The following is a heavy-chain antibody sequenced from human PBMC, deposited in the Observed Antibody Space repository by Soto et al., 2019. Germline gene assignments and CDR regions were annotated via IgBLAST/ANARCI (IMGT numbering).Heavy chain of an antibody. CDR2: IWYDGSNK. Sequence: GGSLRLSCAASGFTFSSYGMHWVRQAPGKGLEWVAVIWYDGSNKYYADSVKGRFTISRDNSKNTLYLQMNSLRAEDTAVYYCARDGGIAAAGLDPFDIWGQGTMVTVSS. J-gene: IGHJ3*02. V-gene: IGHV3-33*01. D-gene: IGHD6-13*01. CDR3: ARDGGIAAAGLDPFDI. CDR1: GFTFSSYG.